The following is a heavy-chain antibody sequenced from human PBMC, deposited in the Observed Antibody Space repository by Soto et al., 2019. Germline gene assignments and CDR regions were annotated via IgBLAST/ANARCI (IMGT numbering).Heavy chain of an antibody. Sequence: QVQLVESGGGLVKPGGSLRLSCAASGFTFSDYYMSWIRQAPGKGLEWVSYISSSSSYTDYADSVKGRFTISRDNAKNSLYLQMNSLRAEDTTVYYCARDYYDSSGYYTNSYYYGLDVWAQGTTVTVSS. D-gene: IGHD3-22*01. V-gene: IGHV3-11*06. CDR1: GFTFSDYY. CDR3: ARDYYDSSGYYTNSYYYGLDV. J-gene: IGHJ6*02. CDR2: ISSSSSYT.